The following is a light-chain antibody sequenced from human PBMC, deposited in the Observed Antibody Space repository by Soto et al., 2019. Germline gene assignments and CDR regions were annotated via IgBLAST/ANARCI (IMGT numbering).Light chain of an antibody. Sequence: QSVLTQPASVSGSPGQSITISCTGTSSDVGSYNLVSWYKQHPGKAPKLMIYEVSERPSGVSNRFSGSRSGNTASLTISGLQAEDGADYYCCSYAGRSTFVFGTGTKVTVL. CDR2: EVS. J-gene: IGLJ1*01. CDR1: SSDVGSYNL. CDR3: CSYAGRSTFV. V-gene: IGLV2-23*02.